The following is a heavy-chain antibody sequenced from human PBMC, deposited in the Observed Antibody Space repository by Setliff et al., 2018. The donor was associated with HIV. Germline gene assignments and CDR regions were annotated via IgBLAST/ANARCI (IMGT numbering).Heavy chain of an antibody. CDR2: IYYSGNT. V-gene: IGHV4-31*03. D-gene: IGHD6-6*01. Sequence: SETLSLTCTVSGGSISSEGYYWSWIRQHPGKGLELIGYIYYSGNTYYSPSLKSRLTISVDTSKNQFSLKLRSVTAADTAVYYCVRAEYSSSSDWFAPWGQGALVTVSS. CDR3: VRAEYSSSSDWFAP. J-gene: IGHJ5*02. CDR1: GGSISSEGYY.